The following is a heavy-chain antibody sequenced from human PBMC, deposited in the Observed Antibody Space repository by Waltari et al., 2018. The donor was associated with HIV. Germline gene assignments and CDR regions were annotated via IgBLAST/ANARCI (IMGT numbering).Heavy chain of an antibody. V-gene: IGHV3-49*03. D-gene: IGHD4-17*01. Sequence: EVQLGESGGGLVQPGRSLSLSCAPSGFSFGDYAMIWFRQAPGKGLEWVGFIRSKAYGGTTQYAASVKGRFTISRDDSKSIAYLQMNSLKTEDTALYYCTRGTFTVTYYFDYWGRGTLVTVSS. CDR2: IRSKAYGGTT. CDR3: TRGTFTVTYYFDY. J-gene: IGHJ4*02. CDR1: GFSFGDYA.